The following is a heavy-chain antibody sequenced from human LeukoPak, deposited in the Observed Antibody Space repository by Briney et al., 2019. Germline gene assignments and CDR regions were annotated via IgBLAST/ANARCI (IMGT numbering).Heavy chain of an antibody. J-gene: IGHJ4*02. CDR1: GFTFSNYE. CDR2: ISDNGKAK. Sequence: GGSLRLSCAASGFTFSNYETNWVRQTPGKGLEWVSFISDNGKAKSYVDSVRGRFIISRDNAKTSLFLQMSSLRVEDTAVYYCARARIAAPLLDYWGPGTLVTVSS. D-gene: IGHD6-13*01. CDR3: ARARIAAPLLDY. V-gene: IGHV3-48*03.